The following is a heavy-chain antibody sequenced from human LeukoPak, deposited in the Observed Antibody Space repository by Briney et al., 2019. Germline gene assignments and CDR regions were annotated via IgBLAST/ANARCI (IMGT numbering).Heavy chain of an antibody. CDR1: GFSFSDSDYY. D-gene: IGHD5-18*01. Sequence: GGSLRLSCAASGFSFSDSDYYMTWIRQAPGKGLEWVSYISGSGVTIYYGDSVKGRFTISRDNSKNTLYLQMNSLRAEDTAVYYCASFSGYSYGSGYWGQGTLVTVSS. V-gene: IGHV3-11*04. J-gene: IGHJ4*02. CDR3: ASFSGYSYGSGY. CDR2: ISGSGVTI.